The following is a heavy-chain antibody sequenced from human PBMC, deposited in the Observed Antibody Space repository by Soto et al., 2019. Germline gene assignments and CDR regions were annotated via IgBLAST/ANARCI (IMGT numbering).Heavy chain of an antibody. V-gene: IGHV4-59*08. Sequence: QVQLQESGPGLVKPSETLSLTCTVSGGSISSYYWSWIRQPPGKGLEWIGYIDYSGSTNYNPSLKSRVTISVDTSKNQFSLKLSSVTAADTAVYYCARQSSSWFHPFDYWGQGTLVTVSS. J-gene: IGHJ4*02. CDR2: IDYSGST. CDR3: ARQSSSWFHPFDY. CDR1: GGSISSYY. D-gene: IGHD6-13*01.